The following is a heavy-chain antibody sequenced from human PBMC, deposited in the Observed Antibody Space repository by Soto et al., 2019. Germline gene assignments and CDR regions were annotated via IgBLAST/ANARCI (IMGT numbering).Heavy chain of an antibody. D-gene: IGHD4-4*01. J-gene: IGHJ4*02. Sequence: GGSLRLSCAASGFTFTDYWTHWVRQAPGKGLVWVSRINSDGSRTSYADSVTGRFTIPRDNAKNTLYLQMNSLRVEDTALYYCARETYRGFYFDYWGQGTLVTVPQ. CDR3: ARETYRGFYFDY. CDR1: GFTFTDYW. V-gene: IGHV3-74*01. CDR2: INSDGSRT.